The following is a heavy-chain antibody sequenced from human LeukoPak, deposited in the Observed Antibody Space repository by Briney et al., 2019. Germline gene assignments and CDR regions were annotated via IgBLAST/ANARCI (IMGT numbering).Heavy chain of an antibody. CDR1: GGTFISYA. J-gene: IGHJ4*02. CDR3: AREGTAQYYLDY. D-gene: IGHD2-21*02. V-gene: IGHV1-69*13. CDR2: IIPNFGTA. Sequence: SLKVSCKASGGTFISYAISWVPHTPEQGLERMGGIIPNFGTATYVQTFQGRVTFTEDESTSTAYMQLSILRSQHTGVYYCAREGTAQYYLDYWGEGSPVTVSS.